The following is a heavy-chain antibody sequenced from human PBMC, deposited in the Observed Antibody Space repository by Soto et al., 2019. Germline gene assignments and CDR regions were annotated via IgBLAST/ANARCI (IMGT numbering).Heavy chain of an antibody. Sequence: ASVKVSCKASGYSFTDYHIHWVRQAPGQGLEWLGRINPKSGGTSTAQKFQGWVTMTTDTSISTASMELTRLTSDDTAIYYCARVVPGAEAWFGPWGQGTLVTVSS. CDR3: ARVVPGAEAWFGP. D-gene: IGHD2-2*01. CDR1: GYSFTDYH. J-gene: IGHJ5*02. CDR2: INPKSGGT. V-gene: IGHV1-2*04.